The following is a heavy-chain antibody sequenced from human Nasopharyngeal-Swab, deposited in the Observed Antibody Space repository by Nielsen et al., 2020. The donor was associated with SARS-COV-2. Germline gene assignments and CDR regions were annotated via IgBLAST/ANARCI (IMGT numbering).Heavy chain of an antibody. CDR1: GYSFSGYW. J-gene: IGHJ6*03. CDR2: IYPADSDT. CDR3: ARLIWRGFYMDV. V-gene: IGHV5-51*01. Sequence: GESLKISCKTSGYSFSGYWIGWVRQMPGKGLEWMGIIYPADSDTKYSPSFQGQVTISADKSISTAYLQWSSLKASDTAIYYCARLIWRGFYMDVWGKGTTVTVSS. D-gene: IGHD1-1*01.